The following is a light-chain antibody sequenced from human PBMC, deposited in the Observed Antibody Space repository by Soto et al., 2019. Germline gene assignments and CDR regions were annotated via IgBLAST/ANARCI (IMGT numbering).Light chain of an antibody. CDR3: SSYTSSSTLYA. Sequence: VLTQPASVSGSPGQSITISCTGTSSDVGGYNYVSWYQQHPGKAPKLMIYDVSNRPSGVSNRFSGSKSGNTASLTISGLQAEDEADYYCSSYTSSSTLYAFGTGTKVTVL. J-gene: IGLJ1*01. CDR1: SSDVGGYNY. CDR2: DVS. V-gene: IGLV2-14*01.